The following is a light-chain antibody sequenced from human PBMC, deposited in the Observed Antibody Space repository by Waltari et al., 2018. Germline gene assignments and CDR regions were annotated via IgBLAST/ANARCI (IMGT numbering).Light chain of an antibody. CDR3: NSYAGSSSWV. Sequence: QSALTQPASVSGSPGQSITISCTGTSSDVGFYNYVSWYQQHPGKAPKLMIYDVRERPSGVSNRFSGSKSGNTASLTISGLQAEDEADYCCNSYAGSSSWVFGGGTKLTVL. CDR2: DVR. J-gene: IGLJ3*02. V-gene: IGLV2-14*01. CDR1: SSDVGFYNY.